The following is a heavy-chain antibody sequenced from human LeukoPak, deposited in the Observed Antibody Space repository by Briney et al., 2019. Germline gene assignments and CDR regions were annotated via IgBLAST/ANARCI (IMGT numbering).Heavy chain of an antibody. D-gene: IGHD3-3*01. CDR1: GYTFTSYY. V-gene: IGHV1-46*01. Sequence: ASVNVSCKASGYTFTSYYMHWVRQAPGQGLEWMGIINPSGGSTSYAQKFQGRVTMTRDTSTSTVYMELSSLRSEDTAVYYCARDQLILRRYYYGMDVWGQGTTVTVSS. J-gene: IGHJ6*02. CDR2: INPSGGST. CDR3: ARDQLILRRYYYGMDV.